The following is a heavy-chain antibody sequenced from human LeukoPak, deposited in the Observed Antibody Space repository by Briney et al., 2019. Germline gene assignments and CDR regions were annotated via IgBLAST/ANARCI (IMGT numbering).Heavy chain of an antibody. J-gene: IGHJ6*02. D-gene: IGHD4-11*01. CDR1: GYTFTSYG. V-gene: IGHV1-18*01. CDR2: ISAYNGNT. CDR3: ARVPTTVILRGPYGMDV. Sequence: ASVKVSCTASGYTFTSYGISWVRQAPGQGLEWMGWISAYNGNTNYAQKLQGRVTMTTDTSTSTAYMELRSLRSDDTAVYYCARVPTTVILRGPYGMDVWGQGTTVTVSS.